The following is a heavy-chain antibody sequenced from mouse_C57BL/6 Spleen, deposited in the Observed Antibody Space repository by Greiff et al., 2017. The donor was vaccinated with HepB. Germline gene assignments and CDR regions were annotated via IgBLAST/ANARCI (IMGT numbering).Heavy chain of an antibody. J-gene: IGHJ2*01. V-gene: IGHV1-5*01. Sequence: EVQLQQSGTVLARPGASVKMSCKTSGYTFTSYWMHWVKQRPGQGLAWIGAIYPGNSDTSYNQKFKGKAKLTAVTSASTAYMELSSLPNEDSAVYYGTRWGSELGLDYWGQGTTLTVSS. CDR3: TRWGSELGLDY. CDR1: GYTFTSYW. D-gene: IGHD4-1*01. CDR2: IYPGNSDT.